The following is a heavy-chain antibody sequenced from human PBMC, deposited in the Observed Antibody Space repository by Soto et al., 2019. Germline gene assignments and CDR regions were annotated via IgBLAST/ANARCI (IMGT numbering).Heavy chain of an antibody. V-gene: IGHV4-31*03. Sequence: QVQLQESGPGLVKPSQTLSLTCTVSGGSISSGGYYWSWIRQHPGKGLEWIGYIYYSGSTYYNPSLKSRVTLSVDTSKNQFSLKLSSVTAADTAVYYCARFGSGSYYVDYWGQGTLVTVSS. CDR3: ARFGSGSYYVDY. J-gene: IGHJ4*02. D-gene: IGHD1-26*01. CDR1: GGSISSGGYY. CDR2: IYYSGST.